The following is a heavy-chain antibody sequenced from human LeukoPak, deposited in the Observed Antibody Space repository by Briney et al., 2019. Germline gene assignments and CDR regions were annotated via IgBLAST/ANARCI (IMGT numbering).Heavy chain of an antibody. D-gene: IGHD3/OR15-3a*01. CDR3: AKDMSFGPPEGYYYGMDV. CDR1: GFTFSSYG. CDR2: ISYDGSNK. Sequence: PGGSLRLSCAASGFTFSSYGMHWVRQAPGKGLEWVAVISYDGSNKYYADSVKGRFTISRDNSKNTLYLQMNSLRAEDTAVYYCAKDMSFGPPEGYYYGMDVWGQGTTVTVSS. J-gene: IGHJ6*02. V-gene: IGHV3-30*18.